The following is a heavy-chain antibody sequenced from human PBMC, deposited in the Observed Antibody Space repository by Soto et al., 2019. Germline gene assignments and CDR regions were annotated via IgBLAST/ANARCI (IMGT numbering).Heavy chain of an antibody. CDR1: GFTFSTYA. J-gene: IGHJ4*02. V-gene: IGHV3-23*01. CDR3: ADGGEWSFNFVY. CDR2: ISHSGDNT. Sequence: GGSLRLSCAASGFTFSTYAMSWVRQAPGKGLEWVSGISHSGDNTYYPDSVKGRFTISRDNSKNTLYLQMNNLRAEDTAVYYCADGGEWSFNFVYWGQGTLVTVSS. D-gene: IGHD3-3*01.